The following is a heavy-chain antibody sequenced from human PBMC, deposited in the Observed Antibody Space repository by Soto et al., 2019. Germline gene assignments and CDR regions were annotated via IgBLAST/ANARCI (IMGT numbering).Heavy chain of an antibody. CDR1: GLSLSTSGEA. CDR2: IYWDDDK. Sequence: QITLKESGPTLVKPTQTLTLTCTFSGLSLSTSGEAVGWIRQPPGKALDWLALIYWDDDKRYNPTLKTRLTITKDTSKNQVVLTLTNMDPVDTATYSCAHYVSTSPAGWFAPWGQGILVPVSS. V-gene: IGHV2-5*02. D-gene: IGHD3-10*02. CDR3: AHYVSTSPAGWFAP. J-gene: IGHJ5*02.